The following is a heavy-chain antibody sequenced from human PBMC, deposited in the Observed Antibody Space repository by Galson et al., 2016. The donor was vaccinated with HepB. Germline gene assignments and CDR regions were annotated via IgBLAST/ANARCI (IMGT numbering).Heavy chain of an antibody. J-gene: IGHJ6*02. V-gene: IGHV3-23*01. D-gene: IGHD3-3*01. Sequence: SLRLSCAASGFTFSSHVMSWVRQAPGKGLEWVSAMSGSADRASYAVSVEGRFTISRDNSRNTLYLEMHSLRAEDTALYYCAKNDFWSGYPPYFSYGMDVWGQGTPVTVSS. CDR2: MSGSADRA. CDR1: GFTFSSHV. CDR3: AKNDFWSGYPPYFSYGMDV.